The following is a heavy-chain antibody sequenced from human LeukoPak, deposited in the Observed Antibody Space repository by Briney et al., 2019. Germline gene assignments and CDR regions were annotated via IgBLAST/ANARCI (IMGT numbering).Heavy chain of an antibody. CDR2: IYYSGST. J-gene: IGHJ4*02. CDR3: ARVKGYFVDY. D-gene: IGHD3-9*01. Sequence: SEPLSLTCTVSGGSVSSGSYYWSWIRQPPGKGLEWIGYIYYSGSTNYNPSLKSRVTISVDTSKNQFSLKLSSVTAADTAVYYCARVKGYFVDYWGQGTLVTVSS. CDR1: GGSVSSGSYY. V-gene: IGHV4-61*01.